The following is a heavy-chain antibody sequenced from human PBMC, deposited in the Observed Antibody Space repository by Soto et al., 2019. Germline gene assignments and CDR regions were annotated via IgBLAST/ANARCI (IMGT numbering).Heavy chain of an antibody. CDR2: ISSSSSYT. Sequence: GGSLRLSCAASGFTFSDYYMSWIRQAPGKGLEWVSYISSSSSYTNYADSVKGRFTISRDNAKNSLYLQMNSLRAEDTAVYYCARVGGDGYSSKQNWFDPWGQGTLVTVSS. CDR3: ARVGGDGYSSKQNWFDP. D-gene: IGHD5-18*01. V-gene: IGHV3-11*06. J-gene: IGHJ5*02. CDR1: GFTFSDYY.